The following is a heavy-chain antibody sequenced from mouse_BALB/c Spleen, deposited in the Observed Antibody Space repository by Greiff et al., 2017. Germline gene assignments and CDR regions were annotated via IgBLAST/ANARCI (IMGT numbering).Heavy chain of an antibody. CDR3: ARPHYDYDEAMDY. D-gene: IGHD2-4*01. CDR1: GFTFSSYA. Sequence: EVMLVESGGGLVKPGGSLKLSCAASGFTFSSYAMSWVRQTPEKRLEWVATISSGGSYTYYPDSVKGRFTISRDNAKNTLYLQMSSLRSEDTAMYYCARPHYDYDEAMDYWGQGTTVTVSS. J-gene: IGHJ4*01. CDR2: ISSGGSYT. V-gene: IGHV5-9-1*01.